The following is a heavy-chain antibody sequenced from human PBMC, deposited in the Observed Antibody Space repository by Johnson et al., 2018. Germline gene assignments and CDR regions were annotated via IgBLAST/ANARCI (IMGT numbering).Heavy chain of an antibody. J-gene: IGHJ5*02. Sequence: PRVQSGGGLIQPGGSLRLSCAASGFTVSSNYMSWVRQAPGKGLEWVSVIYSGGSTYYADSVKGRFTISRDNSKNTLYLQRNSPRAEDTAVYYGAKGDPLYGDYVPWFDPWGQGTLVTVSS. CDR3: AKGDPLYGDYVPWFDP. CDR2: IYSGGST. CDR1: GFTVSSNY. D-gene: IGHD4-17*01. V-gene: IGHV3-53*01.